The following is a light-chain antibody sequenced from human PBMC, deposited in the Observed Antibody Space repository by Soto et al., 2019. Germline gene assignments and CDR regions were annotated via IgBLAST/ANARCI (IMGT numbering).Light chain of an antibody. CDR3: MQGTHWPWT. Sequence: DVVMTQSPLSLPVTLGQPASISCRSSQSLIHSDGNTYLNWFQQRPGQSPRRLFYKVSDRDSGVRDRFTGSGSGTDFTLKISRVEAEDVGVYYCMQGTHWPWTFGQGTEVEIK. CDR2: KVS. CDR1: QSLIHSDGNTY. J-gene: IGKJ1*01. V-gene: IGKV2-30*02.